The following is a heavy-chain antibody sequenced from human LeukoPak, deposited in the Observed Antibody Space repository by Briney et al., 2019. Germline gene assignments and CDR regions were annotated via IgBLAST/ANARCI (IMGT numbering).Heavy chain of an antibody. J-gene: IGHJ4*02. CDR3: ARASSHYGSGSYSLDY. CDR2: IIPIFGTA. Sequence: ASVKVSCKASGSTFSSYAISWVRHAPGQGLEWMGGIIPIFGTANYAQKFQGRVTITADESTSTAYMELSSLRSEDTAVYYCARASSHYGSGSYSLDYWGQGTLVTVSS. V-gene: IGHV1-69*01. D-gene: IGHD3-10*01. CDR1: GSTFSSYA.